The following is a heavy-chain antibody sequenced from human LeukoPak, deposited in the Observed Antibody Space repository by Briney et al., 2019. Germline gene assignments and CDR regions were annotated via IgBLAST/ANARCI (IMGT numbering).Heavy chain of an antibody. CDR1: GFPFSSYA. J-gene: IGHJ6*02. CDR2: INSHGGST. V-gene: IGHV3-64D*09. CDR3: VKSKYYYYAMDV. Sequence: GGSLRLSCSASGFPFSSYAMHWVRQAPGKGLEYVLGINSHGGSTYYADSVKGRFTISRDNSKNTLYLQMSSLRAEDTAVYHCVKSKYYYYAMDVWGQGTTVTVSS.